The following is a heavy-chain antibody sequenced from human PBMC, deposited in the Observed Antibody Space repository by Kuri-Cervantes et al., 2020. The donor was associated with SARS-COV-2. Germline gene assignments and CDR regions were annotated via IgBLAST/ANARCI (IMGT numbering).Heavy chain of an antibody. V-gene: IGHV3-7*01. CDR2: IEGDGSEK. CDR3: ARGLGTTVIDY. J-gene: IGHJ4*02. Sequence: GGSLRLSCAASGFTFSSYSMNWVRQAPGKGLEWVGNIEGDGSEKNYVDSVKGRFTISRDNAKNSLYLRMNSLRAEDTAVYYCARGLGTTVIDYWGQGILVTVSS. CDR1: GFTFSSYS. D-gene: IGHD4-17*01.